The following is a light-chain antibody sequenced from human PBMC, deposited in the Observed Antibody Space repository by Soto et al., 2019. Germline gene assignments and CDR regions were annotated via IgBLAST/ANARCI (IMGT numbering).Light chain of an antibody. Sequence: QSALTQPPSASGSPGRSVTISCTGTSSDVGGYNYVSWYQQHPGKAPKLMIYEVNKRPSGVPDRFSGSKSGNTASLTVSGLQAEDEADYYCSSYAGSNNAVFGTGTKVTVL. V-gene: IGLV2-8*01. CDR1: SSDVGGYNY. J-gene: IGLJ1*01. CDR2: EVN. CDR3: SSYAGSNNAV.